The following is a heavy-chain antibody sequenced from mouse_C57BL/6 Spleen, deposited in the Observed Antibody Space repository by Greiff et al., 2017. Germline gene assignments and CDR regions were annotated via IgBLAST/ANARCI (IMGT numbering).Heavy chain of an antibody. CDR1: GYAFTNYL. CDR2: INPGSGGT. CDR3: ARRETTVVAPFDC. Sequence: QVQLQQSGAELVRPGTSVKVSCKASGYAFTNYLIEWVKQRPGQGLEWIGVINPGSGGTNYNEKFKGKATLTADKSSSTAYMQLSSLTSEDSAVYCCARRETTVVAPFDCWGQGTTLTVSS. J-gene: IGHJ2*01. D-gene: IGHD1-1*01. V-gene: IGHV1-54*01.